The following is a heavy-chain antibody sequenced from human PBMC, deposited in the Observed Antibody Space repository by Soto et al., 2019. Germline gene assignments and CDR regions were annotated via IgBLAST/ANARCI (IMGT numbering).Heavy chain of an antibody. CDR1: GYTLTGYY. CDR3: AREAKRWLQLLAY. CDR2: INPNSGGT. D-gene: IGHD5-12*01. V-gene: IGHV1-2*02. J-gene: IGHJ4*02. Sequence: ASVKVSCKASGYTLTGYYMHWVRQAPGQGLEWMGWINPNSGGTNYAQKFQGRVTMTRDTSISTAYMELSRLRSDDTAVYYCAREAKRWLQLLAYWGQGTLVTVSS.